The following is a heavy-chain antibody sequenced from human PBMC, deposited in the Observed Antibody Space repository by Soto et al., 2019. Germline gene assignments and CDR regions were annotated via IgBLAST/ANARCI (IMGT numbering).Heavy chain of an antibody. CDR3: ARDSAALYSGSYSRGLFDY. CDR1: GFTFSSYG. Sequence: QVQLVESGGGVVQPGRSLRLSCAASGFTFSSYGMHWVRQAPGKGLEWVAVIWYDGSNKYYADSVKGRFTISRDNSKNTLYLQMNSLRAEDTAVYYCARDSAALYSGSYSRGLFDYWGQGTLVTVSS. CDR2: IWYDGSNK. D-gene: IGHD1-26*01. J-gene: IGHJ4*02. V-gene: IGHV3-33*01.